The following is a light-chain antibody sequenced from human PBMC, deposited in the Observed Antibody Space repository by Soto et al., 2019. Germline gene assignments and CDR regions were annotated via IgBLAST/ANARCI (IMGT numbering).Light chain of an antibody. CDR2: AVS. V-gene: IGKV1-33*01. J-gene: IGKJ5*01. CDR3: QQHDGRPTMT. Sequence: IQLTQSPSSLSASVGETVTITCRASQDIDNSLNWYQHKPGKAPKLLVYAVSFLESGVPSRFSGRGSGTVCSLTINRMQADDFATYYCQQHDGRPTMTFGQGTRL. CDR1: QDIDNS.